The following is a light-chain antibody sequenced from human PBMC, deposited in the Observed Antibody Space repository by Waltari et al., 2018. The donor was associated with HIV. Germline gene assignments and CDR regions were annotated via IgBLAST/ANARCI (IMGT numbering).Light chain of an antibody. CDR1: ALPKKS. CDR2: EDS. CDR3: YSAYSSGNPV. J-gene: IGLJ2*01. Sequence: SYELTQPPSVSVSPGQTARITCSGDALPKKSAYWYQQKSGQAPVLVIYEDSKRPAGIPETFSGCSSGTRATLTISGAQVEDEADYYGYSAYSSGNPVFGGGTKLTVL. V-gene: IGLV3-10*01.